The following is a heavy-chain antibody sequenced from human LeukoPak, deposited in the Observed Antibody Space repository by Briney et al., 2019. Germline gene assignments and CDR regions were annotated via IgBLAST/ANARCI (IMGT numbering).Heavy chain of an antibody. CDR1: GGSFSGYY. Sequence: SETLSLTCAVYGGSFSGYYWSWVRQPPGKGLEWIGEINHSGSTNYNTSLKSRVTISVDTSKNQFSLKLSSVTAADTAVYYCARGGVWKSPFDAFDIWGQGTMVTVSS. CDR3: ARGGVWKSPFDAFDI. V-gene: IGHV4-34*01. CDR2: INHSGST. J-gene: IGHJ3*02. D-gene: IGHD3-16*01.